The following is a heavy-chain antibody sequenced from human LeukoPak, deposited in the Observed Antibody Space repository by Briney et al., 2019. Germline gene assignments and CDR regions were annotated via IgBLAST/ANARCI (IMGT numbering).Heavy chain of an antibody. CDR1: GFTFSSYA. V-gene: IGHV3-23*01. CDR2: ISGSGGST. J-gene: IGHJ3*02. CDR3: AKDDYPLSGPDAFDI. D-gene: IGHD4-11*01. Sequence: GGSLRLSCAASGFTFSSYAMSWVRQALGKGLEWVSAISGSGGSTYYADSVKGRFTISRDNSKNTLYLQMNSLRAEDTAVYYCAKDDYPLSGPDAFDIWGQGTMVTVSS.